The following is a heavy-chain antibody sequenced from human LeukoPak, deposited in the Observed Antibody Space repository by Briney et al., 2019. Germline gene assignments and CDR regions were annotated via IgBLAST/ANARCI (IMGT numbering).Heavy chain of an antibody. J-gene: IGHJ3*02. CDR2: IYYSGST. Sequence: SETLSLTCAVSGGSISSSNWWSWVRQPPGKGLEWIGSIYYSGSTYYNPSLKSRVTMSVDTSKNQFSLRLSSVTAADTAVFYCARQFSGTYLDAFDIWGQGTMVTVSS. CDR1: GGSISSSNW. CDR3: ARQFSGTYLDAFDI. D-gene: IGHD1-26*01. V-gene: IGHV4-39*01.